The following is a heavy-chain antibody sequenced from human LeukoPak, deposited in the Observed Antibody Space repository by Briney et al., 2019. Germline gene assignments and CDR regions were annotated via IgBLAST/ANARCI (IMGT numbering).Heavy chain of an antibody. J-gene: IGHJ6*03. CDR3: ARHEATVTTTYYYYYYMDV. CDR1: GGSISSNSYY. D-gene: IGHD4-17*01. Sequence: SETLSLTCAVSGGSISSNSYYWGWIRQPPGKGLEWIGSIYYSGSTYYNPSLKSRVTISVDTSKNQFSLKLSSVTAADTAVYYCARHEATVTTTYYYYYYMDVWGKGTTVTISS. CDR2: IYYSGST. V-gene: IGHV4-39*01.